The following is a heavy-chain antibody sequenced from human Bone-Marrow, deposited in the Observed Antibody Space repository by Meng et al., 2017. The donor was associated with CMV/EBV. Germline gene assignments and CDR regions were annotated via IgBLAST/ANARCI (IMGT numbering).Heavy chain of an antibody. V-gene: IGHV4-38-2*02. CDR3: ARKWDDY. D-gene: IGHD1-26*01. J-gene: IGHJ4*02. CDR2: IYHSGST. Sequence: SETLSLTCTVSGYSISSGYYWGWIRQPPGKGLEWIGSIYHSGSTYYNPSLKSRVTISVDTSKNQFSLKLSSVTAADTAVYYCARKWDDYWGQGTLVTVSS. CDR1: GYSISSGYY.